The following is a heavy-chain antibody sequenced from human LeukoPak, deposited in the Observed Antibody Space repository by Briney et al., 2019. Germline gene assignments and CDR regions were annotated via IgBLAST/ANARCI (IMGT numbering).Heavy chain of an antibody. Sequence: SSETLSLTCSVSGYSFTSGNYWGWIRQPPGKGLEWIANIYHTGSAHYNPSLKSRVTISVDTSKNQFSLKLSSVTAADTAVYYCARYCTSTTCILRGFDYWGQGTLVTVSS. D-gene: IGHD2-2*01. J-gene: IGHJ4*02. CDR3: ARYCTSTTCILRGFDY. V-gene: IGHV4-38-2*01. CDR1: GYSFTSGNY. CDR2: IYHTGSA.